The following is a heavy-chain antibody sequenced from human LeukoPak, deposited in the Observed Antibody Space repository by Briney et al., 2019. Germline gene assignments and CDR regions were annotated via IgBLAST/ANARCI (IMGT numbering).Heavy chain of an antibody. Sequence: GGSLRLSCVASGFTFDDYAMHWVRQAPGKGLEWVSGISWNSGSIGYAVSVKGRFTISRDNPENSLILQMNSLRVEDTALYYCARDDPVKHAFDFWGQGTMVTVSS. CDR1: GFTFDDYA. CDR2: ISWNSGSI. V-gene: IGHV3-9*01. D-gene: IGHD4-11*01. CDR3: ARDDPVKHAFDF. J-gene: IGHJ3*01.